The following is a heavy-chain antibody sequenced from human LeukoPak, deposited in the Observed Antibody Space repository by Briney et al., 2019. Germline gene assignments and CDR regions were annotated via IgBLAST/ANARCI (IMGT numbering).Heavy chain of an antibody. V-gene: IGHV3-7*01. CDR1: GFTFSSYW. D-gene: IGHD2-15*01. CDR3: AREGDIIAYGGIDY. J-gene: IGHJ4*02. Sequence: GGSLRLSCAASGFTFSSYWMSWVRQAPGKGLEWVANINQDGSEKYYGDSVKGRFTISRDNAKNSLYLQMNSLRAEGTAVYYCAREGDIIAYGGIDYWGEGTLVTVSS. CDR2: INQDGSEK.